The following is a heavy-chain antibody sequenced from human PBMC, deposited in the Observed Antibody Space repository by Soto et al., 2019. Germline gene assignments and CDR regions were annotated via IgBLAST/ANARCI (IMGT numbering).Heavy chain of an antibody. CDR2: IYWDDDK. CDR3: AHLTYYYDSSGYYSRAEYFQH. D-gene: IGHD3-22*01. J-gene: IGHJ1*01. CDR1: GFSLSTSGVG. Sequence: QITLKESGPPLVKPTQTLTLTCTFSGFSLSTSGVGVGWIRQPPGKALEWLALIYWDDDKRYSPSLKSRLTITTDTSKNQVVLTMTNMDPVDTATYYCAHLTYYYDSSGYYSRAEYFQHWGQGTLVTVSS. V-gene: IGHV2-5*02.